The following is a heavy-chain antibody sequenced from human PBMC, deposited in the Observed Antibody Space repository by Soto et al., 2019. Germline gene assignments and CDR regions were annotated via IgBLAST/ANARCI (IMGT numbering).Heavy chain of an antibody. V-gene: IGHV3-33*01. Sequence: QVQLVESGGGVVQPGRSLRLSCAGSGFTFSNYGMHWVRQAPGKGLEWVAVIWYDGSNKYYADSVKGRFTISRDNSKNTLYLLMNSLRAEDTAVYYCARDMMTTVDYWGQGTLVTVSS. CDR1: GFTFSNYG. D-gene: IGHD4-4*01. CDR3: ARDMMTTVDY. J-gene: IGHJ4*02. CDR2: IWYDGSNK.